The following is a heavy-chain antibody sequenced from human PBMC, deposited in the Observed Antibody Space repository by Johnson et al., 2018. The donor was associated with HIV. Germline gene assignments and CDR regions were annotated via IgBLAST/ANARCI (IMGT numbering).Heavy chain of an antibody. J-gene: IGHJ3*02. CDR1: GFTFSSYA. V-gene: IGHV3-30*04. Sequence: QVQLVESGGGVVQPGRSLRLSCAASGFTFSSYAMHWVSQAPGKGLEWVAVISYDGSNKYYADSVKGRFTISRDNSKNTLYLQMNSLRAEDTAVYYCASIDAFDIWGQGTMVTVSS. CDR2: ISYDGSNK. CDR3: ASIDAFDI.